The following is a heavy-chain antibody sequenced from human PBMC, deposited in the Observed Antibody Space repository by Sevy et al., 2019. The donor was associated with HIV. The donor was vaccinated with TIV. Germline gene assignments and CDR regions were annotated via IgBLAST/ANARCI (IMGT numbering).Heavy chain of an antibody. Sequence: GGSLRLSCAVSGFTFSSYTMNRVRQAPGKGLEWVSSISSSSSYIYYADSVKGRFTISRDNAKNSLYLQMNSLRAEDTAVYYCAREEEDYVWGTSRDLTFFDYWGQGTLVTVSS. V-gene: IGHV3-21*01. CDR1: GFTFSSYT. CDR3: AREEEDYVWGTSRDLTFFDY. D-gene: IGHD3-16*02. J-gene: IGHJ4*02. CDR2: ISSSSSYI.